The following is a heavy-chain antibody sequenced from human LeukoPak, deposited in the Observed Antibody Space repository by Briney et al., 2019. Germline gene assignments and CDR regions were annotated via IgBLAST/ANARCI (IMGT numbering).Heavy chain of an antibody. CDR2: ISAYNGNT. J-gene: IGHJ4*02. V-gene: IGHV1-18*01. Sequence: ASVKVSCKASGYTFTSYGISWVRQAPGQGLEWMGWISAYNGNTNYAQKLQGRVTMTTDTSTSTAYMELRSLRSDDTALYYCAXXXXXXXIFSYEYYFDYWGQGTLVTVSS. CDR3: AXXXXXXXIFSYEYYFDY. CDR1: GYTFTSYG. D-gene: IGHD3-3*01.